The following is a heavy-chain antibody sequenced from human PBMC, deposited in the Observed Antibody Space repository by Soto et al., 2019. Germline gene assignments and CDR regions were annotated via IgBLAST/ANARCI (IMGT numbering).Heavy chain of an antibody. V-gene: IGHV4-59*08. Sequence: PSETLSLTCTVSGGSISSYYWSWIRQPPGKGLEWIGYIYYSGSTNYNPSLKSRVTISVDTSKNQFSLKLSSVTAADTAVYYCARHEGYHPRGPENDAFDIWGQGTMVTVSS. CDR1: GGSISSYY. D-gene: IGHD5-18*01. J-gene: IGHJ3*02. CDR2: IYYSGST. CDR3: ARHEGYHPRGPENDAFDI.